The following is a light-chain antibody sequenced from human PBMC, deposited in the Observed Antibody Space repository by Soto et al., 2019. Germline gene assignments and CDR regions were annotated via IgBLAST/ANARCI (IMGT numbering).Light chain of an antibody. J-gene: IGLJ1*01. CDR3: SSYATGSTVV. CDR1: SSDVGSYNS. CDR2: EVI. V-gene: IGLV2-14*01. Sequence: QSALPQPASVSGSPGQSITLSCTGTSSDVGSYNSVSWYHQHPANAPQLIVYEVIYRPSGVSNRFSGSKSGNTASLTISGLRAEDEAEFYCSSYATGSTVVFATGTKLTVL.